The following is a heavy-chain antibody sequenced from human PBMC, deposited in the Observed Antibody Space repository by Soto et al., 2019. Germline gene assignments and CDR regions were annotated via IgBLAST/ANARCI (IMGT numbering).Heavy chain of an antibody. J-gene: IGHJ5*02. Sequence: SETLSLTGAVYGGSFSGYDWSWIRQPPGKGLEWIGEINHSGSTNYNPSLKSRVTISVDTSKNQFSLKLSSVTAADTDVYYCARELTRIAVDGTVDPWGQGTLVTVSS. V-gene: IGHV4-34*01. CDR2: INHSGST. CDR3: ARELTRIAVDGTVDP. CDR1: GGSFSGYD. D-gene: IGHD6-19*01.